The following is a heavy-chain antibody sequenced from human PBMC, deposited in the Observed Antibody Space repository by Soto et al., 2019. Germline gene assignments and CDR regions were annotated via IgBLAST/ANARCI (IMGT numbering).Heavy chain of an antibody. CDR2: ISYDGSNK. CDR1: GFTFSSYG. J-gene: IGHJ4*02. D-gene: IGHD3-22*01. CDR3: AKDLMIVRGAGY. Sequence: QVQLVGSGGGVVQPGRSLRLSCAASGFTFSSYGMHWVRQAPGKGLEWVAVISYDGSNKYYADSVKGRFTISRDNSKNTLYLQMNSLRGEDTAVYYCAKDLMIVRGAGYWGQGTLVTVSS. V-gene: IGHV3-30*18.